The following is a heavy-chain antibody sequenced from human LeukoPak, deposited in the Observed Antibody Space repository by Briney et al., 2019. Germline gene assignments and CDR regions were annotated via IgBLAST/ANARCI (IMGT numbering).Heavy chain of an antibody. CDR3: ARPNNPVVVDYYDSSGYYLDY. J-gene: IGHJ4*02. Sequence: EASVKVSCKASGYTFTGYHMHWVRQAPGQGLEWMGGIIPIFGTANYAQKFQGRVTITADESTSTAYMELSSLRSEDTAVYYCARPNNPVVVDYYDSSGYYLDYWGQGTLVTVSS. V-gene: IGHV1-69*13. D-gene: IGHD3-22*01. CDR2: IIPIFGTA. CDR1: GYTFTGYH.